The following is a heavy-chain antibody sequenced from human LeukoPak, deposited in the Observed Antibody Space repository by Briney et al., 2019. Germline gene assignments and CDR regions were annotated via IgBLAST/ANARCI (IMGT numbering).Heavy chain of an antibody. V-gene: IGHV1-2*06. D-gene: IGHD1-1*01. CDR1: GYTFTGYY. CDR3: ARDYGWNDKAADWFDP. J-gene: IGHJ5*02. CDR2: INPNSCGT. Sequence: GASVKLSCKASGYTFTGYYMHWVRQAPGQGLEWMGRINPNSCGTNYAQKFQGRVTMTRDTSISTAYMELSRLRSDDTAVYYCARDYGWNDKAADWFDPWGQGTLVTVSS.